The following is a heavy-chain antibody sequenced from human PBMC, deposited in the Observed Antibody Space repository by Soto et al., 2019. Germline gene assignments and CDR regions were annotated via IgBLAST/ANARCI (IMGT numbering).Heavy chain of an antibody. CDR3: ARAEGTITSFGVVIQPIDY. V-gene: IGHV4-30-4*01. J-gene: IGHJ4*02. CDR1: GGSISSGDYY. D-gene: IGHD3-3*01. CDR2: IYYSGST. Sequence: SETLSLTCTVSGGSISSGDYYWSWIRQPPGKGLEWIGYIYYSGSTYYNPSLKSRVTISVDTSKNQFSLKLSSVTAADTAVYYCARAEGTITSFGVVIQPIDYWGQGTLVTVSS.